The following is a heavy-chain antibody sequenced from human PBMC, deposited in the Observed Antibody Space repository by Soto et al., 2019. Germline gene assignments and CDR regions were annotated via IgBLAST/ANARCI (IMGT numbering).Heavy chain of an antibody. V-gene: IGHV1-3*01. Sequence: ASVKVSCKASGYTFTSYAMHWVRQAPGQRLEWMGWINAGNGNTKYSQKFQGRVTITRDTSASTAYMELSRLRSDDTAVYYCARGVLRFLEWPIFDYWGQGTLVTVSS. CDR1: GYTFTSYA. CDR2: INAGNGNT. CDR3: ARGVLRFLEWPIFDY. D-gene: IGHD3-3*01. J-gene: IGHJ4*02.